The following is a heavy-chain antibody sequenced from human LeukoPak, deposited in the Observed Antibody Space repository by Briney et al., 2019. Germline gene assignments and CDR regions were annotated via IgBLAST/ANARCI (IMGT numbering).Heavy chain of an antibody. CDR3: AKDPNSSSWYIDYFDD. J-gene: IGHJ4*02. Sequence: GGSLRLSCAASGFTFRSYGMHWVRQAPGKGLEWVAIIRYDGTNKYYADSVKGRFTISRDNSKNTLYLQMNSLRTEDTAVYYCAKDPNSSSWYIDYFDDWGQGTLITVSS. CDR2: IRYDGTNK. V-gene: IGHV3-30*02. D-gene: IGHD6-13*01. CDR1: GFTFRSYG.